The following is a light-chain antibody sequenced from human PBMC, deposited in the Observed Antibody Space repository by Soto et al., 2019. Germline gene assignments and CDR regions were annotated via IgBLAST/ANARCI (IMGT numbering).Light chain of an antibody. J-gene: IGKJ3*01. V-gene: IGKV3-20*01. Sequence: EIVLTQSPGTLALSPRERATLSCRASQSVSSNYLTWYQQKRGQAPRLLIHGASSRATGIPDRFSGSGSGTDFTLTISRLEPEDFAVYYCQQYASSPFTFGPGTKVGIK. CDR3: QQYASSPFT. CDR2: GAS. CDR1: QSVSSNY.